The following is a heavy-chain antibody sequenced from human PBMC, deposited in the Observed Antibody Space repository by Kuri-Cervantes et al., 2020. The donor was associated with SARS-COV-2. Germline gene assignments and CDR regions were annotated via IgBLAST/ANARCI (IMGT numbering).Heavy chain of an antibody. CDR1: GGSISSHY. D-gene: IGHD4-17*01. CDR2: IYYSGST. Sequence: SETLSLTCTVSGGSISSHYWSWIRQPPGKGLEWIGYIYYSGSTNCNPSLKSRVTISVDTSKNQFSLKLSSVTAADTAVYYCARDLDDYGDSPGYWGQGTLVTVSS. CDR3: ARDLDDYGDSPGY. V-gene: IGHV4-59*11. J-gene: IGHJ4*02.